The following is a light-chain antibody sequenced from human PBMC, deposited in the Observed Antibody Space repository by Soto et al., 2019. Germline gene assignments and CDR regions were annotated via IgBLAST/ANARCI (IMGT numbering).Light chain of an antibody. J-gene: IGKJ2*01. V-gene: IGKV1-9*01. CDR1: QGSSSY. CDR2: SAS. Sequence: DIQLTQSPSFLSASVGDRVTITCRASQGSSSYLAWYQKKPGKAPKLLIYSASTLQSGVPSRLRGSRDGTEFTLDSSPLQPEDFATYCCLQLNSSPYPFGQGPKREIK. CDR3: LQLNSSPYP.